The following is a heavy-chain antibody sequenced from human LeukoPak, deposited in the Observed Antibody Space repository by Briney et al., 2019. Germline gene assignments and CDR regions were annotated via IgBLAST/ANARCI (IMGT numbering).Heavy chain of an antibody. V-gene: IGHV3-30*03. CDR1: GFTFSSSG. D-gene: IGHD6-19*01. CDR2: ISFDESNK. Sequence: PGRSLRLSCAASGFTFSSSGMHWVRQAPGKGLEWVALISFDESNKYYADSVKGRLTISRDNSKNTLYLQMNSLGAEDTAVYYCARGPSTSGRGYWGQGVLVTVSS. J-gene: IGHJ4*02. CDR3: ARGPSTSGRGY.